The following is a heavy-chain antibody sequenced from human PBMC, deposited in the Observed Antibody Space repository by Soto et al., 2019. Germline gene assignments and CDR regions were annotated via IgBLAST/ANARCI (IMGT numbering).Heavy chain of an antibody. V-gene: IGHV4-59*08. J-gene: IGHJ4*02. CDR2: IYYSGST. Sequence: QVQLQESGPGLVKPSETLSLTCTVSGGSISTYYWSWIRQPPGMGLEWIGWIYYSGSTYYNPSLKGLLTISVDTSKNQFSLKLSSVTAADSAFYYCARHVGEMDYWGQGTLVTVSS. D-gene: IGHD1-26*01. CDR3: ARHVGEMDY. CDR1: GGSISTYY.